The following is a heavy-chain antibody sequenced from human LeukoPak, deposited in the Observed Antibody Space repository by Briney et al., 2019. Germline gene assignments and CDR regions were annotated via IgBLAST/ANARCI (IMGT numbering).Heavy chain of an antibody. Sequence: ASVKVSCKASGYTFTSYGISWVRQAPGQGLEWVGWISAYNGNTIYAQKFQGRVTMTEDTSTDTAYMELSSLRSEDTAVYYCATRRGNYDYVWGSYLDDYFDYWGQGTLVTVSS. CDR2: ISAYNGNT. CDR3: ATRRGNYDYVWGSYLDDYFDY. CDR1: GYTFTSYG. D-gene: IGHD3-16*02. V-gene: IGHV1-18*01. J-gene: IGHJ4*02.